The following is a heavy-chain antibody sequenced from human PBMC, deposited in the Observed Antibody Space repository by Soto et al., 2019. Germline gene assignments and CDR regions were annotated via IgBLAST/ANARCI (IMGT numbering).Heavy chain of an antibody. V-gene: IGHV3-23*01. Sequence: GGSLRLSCAASGFTFSSYVMSWVRQAPGKGLEWVSAISGSGGSTYYADSVKGRFTISRDNSKNTLYLQMNSLRAEDTAVYYCAKVGGGVVTVDYWGQGTLVTVSS. CDR2: ISGSGGST. CDR1: GFTFSSYV. CDR3: AKVGGGVVTVDY. J-gene: IGHJ4*02. D-gene: IGHD2-21*02.